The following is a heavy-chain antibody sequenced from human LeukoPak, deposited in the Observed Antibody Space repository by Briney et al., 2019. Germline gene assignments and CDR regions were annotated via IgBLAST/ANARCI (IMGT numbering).Heavy chain of an antibody. Sequence: RPSETLSLTCTVSGGSFSSYYWSWIRPSPGKGLECLGYIYSSGYANYNPSLRSRVTISLSPSKNQFSLKLNSVTAADTAVYYCARSLPYYYYYMDVWGKGTPVIVSS. J-gene: IGHJ6*03. CDR1: GGSFSSYY. V-gene: IGHV4-4*08. CDR3: ARSLPYYYYYMDV. CDR2: IYSSGYA.